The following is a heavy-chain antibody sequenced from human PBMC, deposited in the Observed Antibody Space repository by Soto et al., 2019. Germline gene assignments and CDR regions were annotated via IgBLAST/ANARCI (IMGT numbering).Heavy chain of an antibody. Sequence: GSVKDSFAGSGLTFSGSTIHWVRQASGKGLEWVGRIRSKANSYATSYAASVKGRFIIPRDDSKTTAYLQMSSLKIEDTAVYYCFRENYFSYHGMDVWGQGTTFTVSS. CDR2: IRSKANSYAT. CDR3: FRENYFSYHGMDV. CDR1: GLTFSGST. V-gene: IGHV3-73*01. J-gene: IGHJ6*01.